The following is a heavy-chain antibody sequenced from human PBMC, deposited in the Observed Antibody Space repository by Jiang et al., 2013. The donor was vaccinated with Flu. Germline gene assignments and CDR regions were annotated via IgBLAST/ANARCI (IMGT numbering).Heavy chain of an antibody. D-gene: IGHD2-15*01. Sequence: TCTVSSGSISSSSYYWGWIRQPPGKGLEWIGSISYTGSTYYNPSLKRRVFISVDTSKNQFSLRLSSVTAADTAVYYCARRGGGNFQHWGQGTLVTVSS. V-gene: IGHV4-39*01. J-gene: IGHJ1*01. CDR1: SGSISSSSYY. CDR3: ARRGGGNFQH. CDR2: ISYTGST.